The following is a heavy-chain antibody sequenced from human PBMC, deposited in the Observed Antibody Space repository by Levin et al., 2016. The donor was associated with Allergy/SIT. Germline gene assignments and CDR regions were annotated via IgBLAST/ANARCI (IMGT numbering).Heavy chain of an antibody. CDR2: IDSSGSVV. CDR1: GFTFSSYT. D-gene: IGHD1-7*01. CDR3: ARRMITETTSWGAFDI. J-gene: IGHJ3*02. V-gene: IGHV3-21*05. Sequence: GGSLRLSCAASGFTFSSYTMNWVRQAPGKGPQWIAYIDSSGSVVHYADSVKGQFTISRDNAKNSLFLQMNSLRAEDTAVYYCARRMITETTSWGAFDIWGQGTMVTVSS.